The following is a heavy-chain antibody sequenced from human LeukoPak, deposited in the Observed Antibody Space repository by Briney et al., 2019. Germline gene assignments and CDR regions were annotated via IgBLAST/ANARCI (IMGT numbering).Heavy chain of an antibody. J-gene: IGHJ6*02. CDR1: GFTCSSYW. CDR2: INSDGSST. CDR3: ARFRGMVRGVITHLSVYGMDV. Sequence: PGGSLRLSCAASGFTCSSYWMHWVRQAPGKGLVWVSRINSDGSSTSYADSVKGRFTISRDNAKNTLYPQMNSLRAEDTAVYYCARFRGMVRGVITHLSVYGMDVWGQGTTVTVSS. D-gene: IGHD3-10*01. V-gene: IGHV3-74*01.